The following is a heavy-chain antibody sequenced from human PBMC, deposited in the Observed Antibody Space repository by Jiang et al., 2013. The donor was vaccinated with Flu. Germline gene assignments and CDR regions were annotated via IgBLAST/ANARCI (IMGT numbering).Heavy chain of an antibody. V-gene: IGHV3-13*01. CDR3: ARDWENSNYVFPDY. CDR1: GFIFSSYD. CDR2: IDTAGDA. J-gene: IGHJ4*02. Sequence: VQLVESGGGLVQPGGSLRLSCAASGFIFSSYDMHWVRQATGKGLEWVSTIDTAGDAYYPGSVKGRFTISRENAKNSLYLQMNSLRVGDAAVYYCARDWENSNYVFPDYWGQGTLVTVSS. D-gene: IGHD4-11*01.